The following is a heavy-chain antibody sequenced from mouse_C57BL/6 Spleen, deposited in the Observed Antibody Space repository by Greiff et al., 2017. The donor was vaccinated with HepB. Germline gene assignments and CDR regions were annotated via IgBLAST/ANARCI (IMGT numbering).Heavy chain of an antibody. V-gene: IGHV1-52*01. CDR3: AIDLITTVVANYFDY. J-gene: IGHJ2*01. CDR2: IDPSDSET. CDR1: GYTFTSYW. D-gene: IGHD1-1*01. Sequence: VQLQQSGAELVRPGSSVKLSCKASGYTFTSYWMHWVKQRPIQGLEWIGNIDPSDSETHYNQKFKDKATLTVDKSSSTAYMQLSSLTSEDSAVYYCAIDLITTVVANYFDYWGQGTTLTVSS.